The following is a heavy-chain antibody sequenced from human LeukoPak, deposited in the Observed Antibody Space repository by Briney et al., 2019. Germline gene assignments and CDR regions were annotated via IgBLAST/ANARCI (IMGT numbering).Heavy chain of an antibody. V-gene: IGHV1-2*02. CDR3: AREGGWFGELLTTIDY. CDR1: GYTFTGYY. CDR2: INSNSGGT. Sequence: ASVKVSCKASGYTFTGYYMHWVRQAPGQGLEWMGWINSNSGGTNYAQKLQGRVTMTTDTSTSTAYMELRSLRSDDTAVYYCAREGGWFGELLTTIDYWGQGTLVTVSS. J-gene: IGHJ4*02. D-gene: IGHD3-10*01.